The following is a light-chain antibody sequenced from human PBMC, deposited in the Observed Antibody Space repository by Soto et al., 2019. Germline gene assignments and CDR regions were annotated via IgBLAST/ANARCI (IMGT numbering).Light chain of an antibody. Sequence: QSALTQPASESGSPGQSITISCTGTSSDVGSYNYVSWYQHHPGKAPKLIIYEVDNRPSGISNRFSGSKSGNTAYLTISGLQAEDEADYYCSSYTSTNTVLFAGGTKLTVL. J-gene: IGLJ2*01. CDR2: EVD. CDR1: SSDVGSYNY. CDR3: SSYTSTNTVL. V-gene: IGLV2-14*01.